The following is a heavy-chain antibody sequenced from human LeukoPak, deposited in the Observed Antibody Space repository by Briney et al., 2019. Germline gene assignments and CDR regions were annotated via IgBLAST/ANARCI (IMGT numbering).Heavy chain of an antibody. V-gene: IGHV3-30*18. CDR3: AKDAPDYYGSGSYFFDY. D-gene: IGHD3-10*01. J-gene: IGHJ4*02. Sequence: PGRSLLLSCAASGFTFSSHGMHWGRQAPGKGLDWVAVLSYDGNNKYYADSVKGRFTISRDNSKNTLYLQMDSLRAEDTAVYYCAKDAPDYYGSGSYFFDYWGQGTLVTVSS. CDR1: GFTFSSHG. CDR2: LSYDGNNK.